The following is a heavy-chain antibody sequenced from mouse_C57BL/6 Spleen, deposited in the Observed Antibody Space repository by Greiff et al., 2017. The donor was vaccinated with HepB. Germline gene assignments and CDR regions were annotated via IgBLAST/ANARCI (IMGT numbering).Heavy chain of an antibody. CDR3: ARSNGYAMDY. CDR1: GYSFTDYN. Sequence: VQLKESGPELVKPGASVKISCKASGYSFTDYNMNWVKQSNGKSLEWIGVITPNYGTTSYNQKFKGKATLTVDHSSSTAYMQLNSMTSEDSAVYYCARSNGYAMDYWGQGTSVTVSS. V-gene: IGHV1-39*01. D-gene: IGHD4-1*01. J-gene: IGHJ4*01. CDR2: ITPNYGTT.